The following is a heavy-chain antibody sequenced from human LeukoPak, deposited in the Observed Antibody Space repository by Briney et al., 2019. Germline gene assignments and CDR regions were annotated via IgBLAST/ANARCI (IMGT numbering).Heavy chain of an antibody. CDR1: GFTFKDYG. V-gene: IGHV3-9*01. J-gene: IGHJ6*02. CDR3: AKHLRATNTYIFFGLDV. D-gene: IGHD1-26*01. Sequence: GGSLRLSCAATGFTFKDYGMHWVRQPPGKGLEWVSGISWNGGGTDYADSVKGRFTISRDNAKNSLYLQMTSLRPEDTALYYCAKHLRATNTYIFFGLDVWGQGTTVTVSS. CDR2: ISWNGGGT.